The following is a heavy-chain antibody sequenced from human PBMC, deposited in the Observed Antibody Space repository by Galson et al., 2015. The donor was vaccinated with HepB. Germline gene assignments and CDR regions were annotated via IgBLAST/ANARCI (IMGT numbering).Heavy chain of an antibody. V-gene: IGHV3-7*03. J-gene: IGHJ3*02. CDR2: IEQDGSEK. D-gene: IGHD6-13*01. CDR3: ARGGSSSWYVHDAFDI. Sequence: SLRLSCAASGFTFSDYYMSWIRQAPGKGLEWVANIEQDGSEKYYVDSVKGRFTISRDNAKNSLYLQMNSLRAEDTALYHCARGGSSSWYVHDAFDIWGQGTMVTVSS. CDR1: GFTFSDYY.